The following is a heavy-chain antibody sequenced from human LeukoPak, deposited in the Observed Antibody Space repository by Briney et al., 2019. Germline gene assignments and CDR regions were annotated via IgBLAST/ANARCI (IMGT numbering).Heavy chain of an antibody. J-gene: IGHJ5*02. Sequence: GASVKVSCKASGYTFTSYDINWVRQATGQGLEWMGWMNPNSGNTGYAQKFQGRVTITRNTSISTAYMELSSLRSEDTAVYYCARTYRGAYYDFWSGYLNWFDPWGQGTLVTVSS. CDR1: GYTFTSYD. CDR2: MNPNSGNT. V-gene: IGHV1-8*03. D-gene: IGHD3-3*01. CDR3: ARTYRGAYYDFWSGYLNWFDP.